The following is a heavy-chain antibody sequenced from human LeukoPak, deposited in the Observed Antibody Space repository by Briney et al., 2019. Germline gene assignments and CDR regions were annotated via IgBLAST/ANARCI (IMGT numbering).Heavy chain of an antibody. Sequence: GGSLRLSCAASGFTFSSYAMSWVRQAPGKGLEWVSYISSSSSTIYYADAVKGRFTISRDNAKNALYLQMNSLRAEDTAVYYCAREGQLGPSDYWGQGTLVTVSS. V-gene: IGHV3-48*01. CDR3: AREGQLGPSDY. D-gene: IGHD6-6*01. CDR1: GFTFSSYA. CDR2: ISSSSSTI. J-gene: IGHJ4*02.